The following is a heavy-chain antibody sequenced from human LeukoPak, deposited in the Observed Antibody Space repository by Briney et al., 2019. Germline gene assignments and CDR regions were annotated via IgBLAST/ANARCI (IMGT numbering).Heavy chain of an antibody. CDR2: ISSSGSTI. Sequence: GGSLRLSCAASGFTFSSYEMNWVRQAPGKGLEWVSYISSSGSTIYYADSVKGRFTISRDNAKNSLYLQMNSLRAEDTALYYCAKDKGIQLWSPYYFDYWGQGTLVTVSS. CDR1: GFTFSSYE. J-gene: IGHJ4*02. V-gene: IGHV3-48*03. CDR3: AKDKGIQLWSPYYFDY. D-gene: IGHD5-18*01.